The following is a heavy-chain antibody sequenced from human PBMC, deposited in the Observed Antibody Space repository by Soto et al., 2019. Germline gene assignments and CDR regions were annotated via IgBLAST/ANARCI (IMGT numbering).Heavy chain of an antibody. V-gene: IGHV3-21*01. J-gene: IGHJ3*02. Sequence: GGSLRLSCAASGFTFSSYSMNWVRQAPGKGLEWVSSISSSSSYIYYADSVKGRFTISRDNAKNSLYLQMNSLRAEDTAVYYCAREPNWGQRADDAFDIWGQGTMVTVSS. CDR1: GFTFSSYS. CDR2: ISSSSSYI. CDR3: AREPNWGQRADDAFDI. D-gene: IGHD7-27*01.